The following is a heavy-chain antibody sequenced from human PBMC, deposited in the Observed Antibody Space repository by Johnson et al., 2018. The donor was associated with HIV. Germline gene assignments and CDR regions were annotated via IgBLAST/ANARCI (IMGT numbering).Heavy chain of an antibody. CDR1: GFTFSSYW. CDR2: INSDGSST. CDR3: AKEQWFGELFSAFDI. V-gene: IGHV3-74*01. Sequence: VQLVESGGGLVQPGGSLRLSCAASGFTFSSYWMHWVRQAPGKGLVWVSRINSDGSSTSYADSVKGRFTISRDNAKNTLYLQMNSLRAEDTAVYYCAKEQWFGELFSAFDIWGQGTMVTVSS. J-gene: IGHJ3*02. D-gene: IGHD3-10*01.